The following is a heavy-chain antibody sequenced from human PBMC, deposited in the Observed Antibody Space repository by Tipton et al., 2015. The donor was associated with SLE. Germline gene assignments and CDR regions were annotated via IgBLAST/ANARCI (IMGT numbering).Heavy chain of an antibody. J-gene: IGHJ2*01. CDR2: INHSGST. Sequence: TLSLTCAVYGGSFSGYYWSWIRQPPGKGLEWIGEINHSGSTNYNPSLKSRVTISVDTSKNQFSLKLSSVTAADTAVYYCARDTKGTLRGFDLWGRGTLITVSS. CDR3: ARDTKGTLRGFDL. CDR1: GGSFSGYY. D-gene: IGHD2-8*01. V-gene: IGHV4-34*01.